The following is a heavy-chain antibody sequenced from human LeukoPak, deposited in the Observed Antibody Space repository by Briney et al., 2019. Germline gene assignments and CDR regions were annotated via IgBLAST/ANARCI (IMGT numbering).Heavy chain of an antibody. D-gene: IGHD6-13*01. CDR3: ARHGGPAAGLDY. CDR1: GDSISSSPYY. Sequence: PSETLSLTCNVSGDSISSSPYYWGRIRQPPGKRLEWIASVYSSGTTYYTPSLKSRDTISIDTSKSQFSLRLSSVTAADTAVYYCARHGGPAAGLDYWGQGSLVTVSS. V-gene: IGHV4-39*01. J-gene: IGHJ4*02. CDR2: VYSSGTT.